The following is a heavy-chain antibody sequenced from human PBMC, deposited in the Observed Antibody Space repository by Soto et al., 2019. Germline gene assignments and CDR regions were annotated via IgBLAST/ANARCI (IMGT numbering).Heavy chain of an antibody. Sequence: SETLSLTCDVSGGSIISSYWWSWVRQSPGKGLEWIGEVFHSGITKYNPSLKSRVTLSADKSKNQFSLKLTSVTATDTAVYICVGGYPWVGFDYWGQGTLVTVSS. V-gene: IGHV4-4*02. J-gene: IGHJ4*02. CDR2: VFHSGIT. CDR3: VGGYPWVGFDY. CDR1: GGSIISSYW. D-gene: IGHD3-22*01.